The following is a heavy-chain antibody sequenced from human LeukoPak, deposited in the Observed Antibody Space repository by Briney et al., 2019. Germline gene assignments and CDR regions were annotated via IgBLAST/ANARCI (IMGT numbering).Heavy chain of an antibody. V-gene: IGHV3-53*01. CDR3: AREGDGYRTTGYFDY. CDR1: GFTVSSNY. Sequence: PGGSLRLSCAASGFTVSSNYMSWVRQAPGKGLEWVSVIYSGASTYYADSVKGRFTISRDNPKNTLYLQMNSLRAEDTAVYYCAREGDGYRTTGYFDYWGQGTLVTVSS. D-gene: IGHD5-24*01. CDR2: IYSGAST. J-gene: IGHJ4*02.